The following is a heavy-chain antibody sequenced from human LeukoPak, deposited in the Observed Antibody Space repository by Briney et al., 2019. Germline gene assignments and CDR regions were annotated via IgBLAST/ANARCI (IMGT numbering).Heavy chain of an antibody. CDR1: GGSVSDYY. Sequence: SETLSLTCTVSGGSVSDYYWSWIRQSPGKGLEWIGYIYYTGSTSYNPSLRSRVTMSADTSKNQFSLKLSSVTAADTAVYYCARGRHYYGSGSYRGQRYNWFDPWGQGTLVTVSS. CDR2: IYYTGST. CDR3: ARGRHYYGSGSYRGQRYNWFDP. J-gene: IGHJ5*02. D-gene: IGHD3-10*01. V-gene: IGHV4-59*02.